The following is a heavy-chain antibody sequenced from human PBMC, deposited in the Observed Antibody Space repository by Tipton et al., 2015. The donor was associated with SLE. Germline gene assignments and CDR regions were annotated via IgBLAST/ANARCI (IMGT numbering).Heavy chain of an antibody. CDR2: IYYSGNT. CDR1: GGSLSYY. Sequence: TLSLTCTVSGGSLSYYWGWIRQPPGKGLEWIGSIYHSGSIYYSGNTYYNPSLESRVTISADTFKNQFSLKVTSVTAADTAVYFCARIHPNNYGDYGPFDYWGQGILVTVSS. D-gene: IGHD4-17*01. V-gene: IGHV4-38-2*02. CDR3: ARIHPNNYGDYGPFDY. J-gene: IGHJ4*02.